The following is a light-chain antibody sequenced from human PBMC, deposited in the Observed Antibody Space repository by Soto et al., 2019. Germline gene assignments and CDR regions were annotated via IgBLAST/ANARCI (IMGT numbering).Light chain of an antibody. V-gene: IGKV3-11*01. CDR3: QQRSNWPLT. CDR1: QSVTSY. CDR2: DAS. Sequence: EIVLTQSPATLSLSPGERATLSCRASQSVTSYLAWYQQKPGQAPRLLIYDASTRATGIPARFSGSGSGTDFTLTISSLEPEDFAVYYCQQRSNWPLTFGGGTNVEI. J-gene: IGKJ4*01.